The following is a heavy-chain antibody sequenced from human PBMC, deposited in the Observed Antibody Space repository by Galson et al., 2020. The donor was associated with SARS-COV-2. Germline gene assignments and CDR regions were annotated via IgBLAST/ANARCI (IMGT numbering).Heavy chain of an antibody. Sequence: SGPTLVKPAETLTLTCTFSGFSLTTSGVGVGWIRQPPGKALEWLGFIYWDDDKRYSPSLKSRLTITKDTSKNEVVLMMTDMDPVDTGTYYCALRRGTNPGLEYWGQGALVTVSS. J-gene: IGHJ4*02. CDR3: ALRRGTNPGLEY. V-gene: IGHV2-5*02. CDR1: GFSLTTSGVG. D-gene: IGHD2-8*01. CDR2: IYWDDDK.